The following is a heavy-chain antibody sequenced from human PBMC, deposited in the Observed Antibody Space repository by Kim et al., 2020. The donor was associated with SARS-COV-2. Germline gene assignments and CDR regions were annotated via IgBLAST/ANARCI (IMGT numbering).Heavy chain of an antibody. Sequence: GGSLRLSCEASGFTFSTHYMSWVRQAPGKGLEWVANIKEDASDESYADTVKGRFTISRDNARNSLYLQMNNLRVEDTAVYYCAKGWGFDNWGQGNLVNV. J-gene: IGHJ4*02. D-gene: IGHD3-16*01. CDR1: GFTFSTHY. CDR3: AKGWGFDN. CDR2: IKEDASDE. V-gene: IGHV3-7*01.